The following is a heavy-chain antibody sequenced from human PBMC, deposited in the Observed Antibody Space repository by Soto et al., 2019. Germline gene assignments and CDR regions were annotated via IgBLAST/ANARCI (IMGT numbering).Heavy chain of an antibody. J-gene: IGHJ4*02. CDR3: AKGQAGANYFDY. Sequence: PVGSLRLSCAASGFTFSSYAMSWVRQAPGKGLEWVSTISGSGGSTYYADSVKGRFTISRDKSKNTLYLQMNSLRAEDTAVYYCAKGQAGANYFDYWGQGTLVTVSS. CDR1: GFTFSSYA. CDR2: ISGSGGST. V-gene: IGHV3-23*01. D-gene: IGHD1-26*01.